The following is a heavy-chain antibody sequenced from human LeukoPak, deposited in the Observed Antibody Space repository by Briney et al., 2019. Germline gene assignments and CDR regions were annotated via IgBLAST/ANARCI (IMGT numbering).Heavy chain of an antibody. CDR3: AKESGKFDY. V-gene: IGHV3-43*02. CDR2: ISADGGST. Sequence: GGSLRLSCVVSGFTVSSNYMSCVRQAPGKGLEWVSLISADGGSTFSADSVKGRFSISRDNSKNSLYLQMNSLRSEDTAMYYCAKESGKFDYWGQGTLVAVSS. J-gene: IGHJ4*02. CDR1: GFTVSSNY.